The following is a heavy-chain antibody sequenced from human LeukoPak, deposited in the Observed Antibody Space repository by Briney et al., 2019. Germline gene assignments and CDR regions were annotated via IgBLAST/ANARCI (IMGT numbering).Heavy chain of an antibody. Sequence: GGSLRLSCAASGFTFSKYGMTWVRQAPGKGLEWVSVIYSGGSTYYADSVKGRFTISRDNSKNTLYLQMNSLRAEDTAVYYCARYGGNFDWGQGTLVTVSS. CDR2: IYSGGST. D-gene: IGHD4-23*01. CDR3: ARYGGNFD. V-gene: IGHV3-53*01. J-gene: IGHJ4*02. CDR1: GFTFSKYG.